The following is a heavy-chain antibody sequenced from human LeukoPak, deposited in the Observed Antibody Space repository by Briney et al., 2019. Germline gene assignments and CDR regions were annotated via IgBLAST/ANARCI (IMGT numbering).Heavy chain of an antibody. CDR2: IYTSGST. Sequence: SGTLSLTCTVSGGSISSGSYYWSWIRQPAGKGLEWIGRIYTSGSTNYNPSLKSRVTISVDTSKNQFSLKLSSVTAADTAVYYCARGDGYTRGYFDYWGQGTLVTVSS. V-gene: IGHV4-61*02. CDR1: GGSISSGSYY. J-gene: IGHJ4*02. CDR3: ARGDGYTRGYFDY. D-gene: IGHD5-24*01.